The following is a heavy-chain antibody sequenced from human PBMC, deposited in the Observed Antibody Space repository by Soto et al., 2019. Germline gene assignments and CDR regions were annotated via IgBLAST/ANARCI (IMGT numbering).Heavy chain of an antibody. CDR3: SDWRAGGPVNLDH. J-gene: IGHJ4*02. Sequence: GSLRLSCVVSGLSLTHYAIAWVRQAPGKGLECISTIDVLNGAWYSDSVRGRLAISRDVSRNTVYLQMGSLRVEDTAIYFCSDWRAGGPVNLDHWGPGTVVTVSS. CDR2: IDVLNGA. D-gene: IGHD2-15*01. CDR1: GLSLTHYA. V-gene: IGHV3-23*05.